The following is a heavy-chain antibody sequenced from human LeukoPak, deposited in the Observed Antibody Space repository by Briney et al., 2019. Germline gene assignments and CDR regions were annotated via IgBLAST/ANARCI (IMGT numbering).Heavy chain of an antibody. Sequence: SETLSLTCTVSGGSISSSSYYWGWIRQPPGKGLEWIGSIYYSGSTYYNPSLKSRVTISVDTSKNQFSLKLSSVTAADTAVYYCARLILGGWLDYGDHYEDYWGQGTLVTVSS. CDR2: IYYSGST. CDR3: ARLILGGWLDYGDHYEDY. V-gene: IGHV4-39*01. J-gene: IGHJ4*02. CDR1: GGSISSSSYY. D-gene: IGHD4-17*01.